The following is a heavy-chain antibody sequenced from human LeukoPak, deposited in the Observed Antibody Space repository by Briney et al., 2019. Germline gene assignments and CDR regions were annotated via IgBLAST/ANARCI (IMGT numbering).Heavy chain of an antibody. Sequence: SETLSLTCSVSGYSITRGYNWGWTRQSPGKWLEWIGNIDHSGDTFYNPSLKSRVSISLDSPKNQFSLRLTSMTASDTAFYFCARAEVGDFGFSGPGILVTVSS. D-gene: IGHD1-26*01. CDR1: GYSITRGYN. V-gene: IGHV4-38-2*02. CDR2: IDHSGDT. CDR3: ARAEVGDFGF. J-gene: IGHJ4*02.